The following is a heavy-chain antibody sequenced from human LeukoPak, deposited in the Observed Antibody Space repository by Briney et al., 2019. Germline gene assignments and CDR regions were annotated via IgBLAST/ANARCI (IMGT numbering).Heavy chain of an antibody. CDR3: ASELGY. CDR1: GFIVSSNY. CDR2: IYSSGST. J-gene: IGHJ4*02. Sequence: GGSLRLSCVVSGFIVSSNYMSWVRQAPGKGLEWVSIIYSSGSTYYADSVKGRFTISRDNSKNTLYLQMNSLRAEDTAVYYCASELGYWGQGTLVTVSS. V-gene: IGHV3-66*01. D-gene: IGHD3-16*01.